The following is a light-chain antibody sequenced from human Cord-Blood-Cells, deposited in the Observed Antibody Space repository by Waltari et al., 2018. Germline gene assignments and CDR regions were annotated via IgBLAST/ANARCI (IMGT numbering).Light chain of an antibody. CDR1: SRDVGGYNY. CDR2: DVS. J-gene: IGLJ3*02. CDR3: SSYTSSSTLNWV. V-gene: IGLV2-14*01. Sequence: QSALTQPASVSGSPGPSITISCPGTSRDVGGYNYVSWYQQHPGKAPKLMIYDVSNRPSGVSNRFSGSKSGNTASLTISGLQAEDEADYYYSSYTSSSTLNWVFGGGTKLTVL.